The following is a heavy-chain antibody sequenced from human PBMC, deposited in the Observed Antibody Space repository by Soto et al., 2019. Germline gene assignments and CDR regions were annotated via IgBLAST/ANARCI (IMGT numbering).Heavy chain of an antibody. Sequence: PSETLSLTCAVYGGSFSDYYWSWIRQPPGKGLEWIGEINHSGSTNYNASLKSRVTISLDTSKNQFSLKLTSVTAADTAVYFCARAVPAVIDYWGQGTLVTVSS. CDR3: ARAVPAVIDY. J-gene: IGHJ4*02. D-gene: IGHD2-2*01. CDR1: GGSFSDYY. CDR2: INHSGST. V-gene: IGHV4-34*01.